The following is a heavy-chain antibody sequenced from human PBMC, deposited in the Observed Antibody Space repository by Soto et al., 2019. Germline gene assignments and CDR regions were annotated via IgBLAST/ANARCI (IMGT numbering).Heavy chain of an antibody. CDR1: GYTFTSYY. CDR3: ARVAGKYPDYSYGHSAYYYYYYMDV. CDR2: INPSGGST. J-gene: IGHJ6*03. V-gene: IGHV1-46*03. Sequence: ASVKVSCKASGYTFTSYYMHWVRQAPGQGLEWMGIINPSGGSTSYAQKFQGRVTMTRDTSTSTVYMELSSLRSEDTAVYYCARVAGKYPDYSYGHSAYYYYYYMDVWGKGTTVTVSS. D-gene: IGHD5-18*01.